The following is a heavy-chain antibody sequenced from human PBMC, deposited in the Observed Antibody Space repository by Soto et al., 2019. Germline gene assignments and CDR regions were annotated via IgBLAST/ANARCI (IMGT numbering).Heavy chain of an antibody. Sequence: ASETLSLTCAVYGGSFSGYYWSWIRQPPGKGLEWIGEINHSGSTNYNPSLKSRVTISVDTSKNQFSLKLSSVTAADTAVYYCARALPDYSNYPSYYYYYYYMDVWGKGTTVTVSS. CDR3: ARALPDYSNYPSYYYYYYYMDV. CDR2: INHSGST. J-gene: IGHJ6*03. D-gene: IGHD4-4*01. V-gene: IGHV4-34*01. CDR1: GGSFSGYY.